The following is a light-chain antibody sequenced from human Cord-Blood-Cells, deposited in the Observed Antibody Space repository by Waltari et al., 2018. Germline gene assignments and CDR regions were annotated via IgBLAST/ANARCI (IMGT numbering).Light chain of an antibody. Sequence: DIQMTQSPPSLSASVADRVTITCRASQSISSYLNWYQQKPGKAPKLLIYAASSLQSGVPSRFNGSGSATDFTLPISSLQPEDFATYYCQQSYSTPWTFGQGTKVEIK. V-gene: IGKV1-39*01. CDR1: QSISSY. CDR3: QQSYSTPWT. J-gene: IGKJ1*01. CDR2: AAS.